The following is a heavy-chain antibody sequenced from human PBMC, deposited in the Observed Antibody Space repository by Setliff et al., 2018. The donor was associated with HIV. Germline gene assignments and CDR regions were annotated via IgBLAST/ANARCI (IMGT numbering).Heavy chain of an antibody. V-gene: IGHV4-4*08. D-gene: IGHD2-8*01. J-gene: IGHJ4*02. CDR2: IYASGST. CDR3: ARESPDGLDY. Sequence: PSETLSLTCTVSGGSISSDYWSWIRQPPGKGLEWIGHIYASGSTNYNPSLKSRVTMSVDTSKNQFSLKVNSVTAADTAMYFCARESPDGLDYWGQGSLVTVSS. CDR1: GGSISSDY.